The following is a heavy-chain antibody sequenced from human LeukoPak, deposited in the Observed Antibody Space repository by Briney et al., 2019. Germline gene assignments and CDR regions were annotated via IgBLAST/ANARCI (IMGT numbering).Heavy chain of an antibody. Sequence: SETLSLTCTVSGGSISSYYWSWIRQPPGKGLEWIGYIYYSGSPNYNPSLKSRDTISVDTSKNQFSLKLSSVTAADTAVYYCARGEGYSSGWYLYYFDYWGQGTLVTVSS. CDR3: ARGEGYSSGWYLYYFDY. D-gene: IGHD6-19*01. CDR1: GGSISSYY. CDR2: IYYSGSP. V-gene: IGHV4-59*01. J-gene: IGHJ4*02.